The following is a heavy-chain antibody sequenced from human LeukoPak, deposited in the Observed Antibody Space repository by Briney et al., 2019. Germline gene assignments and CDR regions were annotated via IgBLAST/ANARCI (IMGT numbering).Heavy chain of an antibody. V-gene: IGHV3-30*02. CDR1: GFTFSSYG. CDR3: AREGYCSSISCYIAY. D-gene: IGHD2-2*02. J-gene: IGHJ4*02. CDR2: IRNDGSNK. Sequence: GGSLRLSCAASGFTFSSYGMYWVRQAPGKGLEWVAFIRNDGSNKYYADSVKGRFTISRDNSKNTLYLQMNSLRAEDTAVYYCAREGYCSSISCYIAYWGQGTLVTVSS.